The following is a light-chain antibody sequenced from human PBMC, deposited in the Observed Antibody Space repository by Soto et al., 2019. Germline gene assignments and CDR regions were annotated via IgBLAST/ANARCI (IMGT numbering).Light chain of an antibody. Sequence: DIQMTQSPSSLSASVGDRVTITCRASQTISTFLNWYQQKPGKAPQLLIYGASSLQAGVPSRFSGSGSGTDFTLAISSLQPDDFATYYCQQSYSSPRTFGPGSKVDIK. J-gene: IGKJ3*01. CDR1: QTISTF. CDR2: GAS. V-gene: IGKV1-39*01. CDR3: QQSYSSPRT.